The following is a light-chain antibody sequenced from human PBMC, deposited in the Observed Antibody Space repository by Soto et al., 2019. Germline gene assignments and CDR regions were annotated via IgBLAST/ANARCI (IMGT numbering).Light chain of an antibody. CDR2: GAS. CDR1: QSVSDN. J-gene: IGKJ4*01. V-gene: IGKV3D-15*01. CDR3: QQYNDWPLT. Sequence: EIVLTQSPATLSVSPGERVTLSCRASQSVSDNLAWYQQKPGQAPRLLICGASIRATDIPARFSGSGSGTEFSLTISSLQSEDFAVYYCQQYNDWPLTFGGVTKVDIK.